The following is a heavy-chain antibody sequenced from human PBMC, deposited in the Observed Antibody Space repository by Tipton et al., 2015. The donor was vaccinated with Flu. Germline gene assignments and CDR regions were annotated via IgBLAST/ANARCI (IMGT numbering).Heavy chain of an antibody. CDR3: ARAESSLWAGHYYGLDV. V-gene: IGHV4-61*02. D-gene: IGHD6-19*01. J-gene: IGHJ6*02. CDR1: GGSLSSGDYF. Sequence: TLSLTCTVPGGSLSSGDYFWNWIRQPAGKGLEWIGRIHTSGTTYYKPSLKSRVTISLDTSKNHFSLRLTSVTAADTALYFCARAESSLWAGHYYGLDVWGQGTTVTVPS. CDR2: IHTSGTT.